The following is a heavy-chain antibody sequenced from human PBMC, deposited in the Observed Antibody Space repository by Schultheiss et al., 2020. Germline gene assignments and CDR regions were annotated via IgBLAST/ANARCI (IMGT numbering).Heavy chain of an antibody. J-gene: IGHJ3*01. CDR1: GGSISSYY. CDR2: IYHSGST. V-gene: IGHV4-59*12. Sequence: SATLSLTCTVSGGSISSYYWSWIRQPPGKGLEWIGEIYHSGSTNYNPSLKSRVTISVDTSKNQFSLRLNSVTAADTAVYYCARGPGIVVSGTSYFWGRGTMVTVSS. CDR3: ARGPGIVVSGTSYF. D-gene: IGHD6-19*01.